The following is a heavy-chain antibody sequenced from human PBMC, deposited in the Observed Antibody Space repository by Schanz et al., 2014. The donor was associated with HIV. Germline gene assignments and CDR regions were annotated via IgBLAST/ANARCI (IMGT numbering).Heavy chain of an antibody. CDR1: AYSFSGYY. CDR2: ISGYNGAT. V-gene: IGHV1-18*04. Sequence: QVQLVQSGAEVKKPGASVTVSCKASAYSFSGYYIHWVRQAPGQGLEWMGWISGYNGATDYAQKVQGRVTLTADTSTNTAYMELRSLSSDDTAVYYCARDVSVDCTGINNCYTRKWFDPWGQGTLVTVSS. CDR3: ARDVSVDCTGINNCYTRKWFDP. D-gene: IGHD2-2*02. J-gene: IGHJ5*02.